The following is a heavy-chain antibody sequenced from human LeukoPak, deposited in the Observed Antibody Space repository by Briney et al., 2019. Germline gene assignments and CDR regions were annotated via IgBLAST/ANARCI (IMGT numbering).Heavy chain of an antibody. D-gene: IGHD3-10*01. V-gene: IGHV3-11*01. CDR2: ISNSGTTI. Sequence: GGSLRLSCAASGFTFSDYYMSWIRQAPGKGLEWVSYISNSGTTIYYADSVKGRFTISRDNAKNSLYLQMNSLRAEDTALYHCAREYYGSGSYYSPYYYMDVWGKGTTVTVSS. CDR1: GFTFSDYY. CDR3: AREYYGSGSYYSPYYYMDV. J-gene: IGHJ6*03.